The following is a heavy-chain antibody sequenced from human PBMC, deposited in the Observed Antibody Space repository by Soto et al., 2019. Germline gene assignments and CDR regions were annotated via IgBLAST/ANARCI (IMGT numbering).Heavy chain of an antibody. CDR3: AKDMRRVTIFGAESDAFDI. CDR2: ISYDGSNK. CDR1: GFTFSSYG. V-gene: IGHV3-30*18. D-gene: IGHD3-3*01. Sequence: QVQLVESGGGVVQPGRSLRLSCAASGFTFSSYGMHWVRQAPGKGLEWVAVISYDGSNKYYADSVKGRFTISRDNSKNTLYLQMNSLRAEDTAVYYCAKDMRRVTIFGAESDAFDIWGQGTMVTVSS. J-gene: IGHJ3*02.